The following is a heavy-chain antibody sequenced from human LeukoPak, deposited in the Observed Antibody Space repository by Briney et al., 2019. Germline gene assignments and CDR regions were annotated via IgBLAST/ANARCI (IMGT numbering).Heavy chain of an antibody. Sequence: GGSLRRSCAASGFTFSSYAMGWVRQAPGKGREGGSALSSSGSAIYYADSGKVRFTSSSDNTKNYMELQMKSHRAEATYVCSCASLSGHQWETIDYWGQGNPVTVSS. D-gene: IGHD1-26*01. V-gene: IGHV3-23*01. CDR1: GFTFSSYA. CDR2: LSSSGSAI. J-gene: IGHJ4*02. CDR3: ASLSGHQWETIDY.